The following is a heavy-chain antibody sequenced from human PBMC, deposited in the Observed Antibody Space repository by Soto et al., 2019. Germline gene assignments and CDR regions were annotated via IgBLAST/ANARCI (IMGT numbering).Heavy chain of an antibody. J-gene: IGHJ4*02. CDR2: IYSGGST. V-gene: IGHV3-53*01. CDR3: ARAARGDYSDY. Sequence: GGSLRLSCAASGFTVSSNYMSWVRQAPGKGLEWVSVIYSGGSTYYADSVKGRFTISRDNSKNTLYLQMNSLRAEDTAVYYCARAARGDYSDYWGQGTLVTVSS. CDR1: GFTVSSNY. D-gene: IGHD6-25*01.